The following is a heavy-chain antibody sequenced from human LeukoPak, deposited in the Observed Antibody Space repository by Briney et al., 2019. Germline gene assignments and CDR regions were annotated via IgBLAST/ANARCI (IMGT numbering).Heavy chain of an antibody. CDR1: GYTFTGYY. J-gene: IGHJ4*02. Sequence: GASVKVSCKASGYTFTGYYIHWVRQAPGHGLEWMGWINPNSGGTKYAQKFQGRVNMTRDTSISTAYMDLSRLTSEDTAVYSCARGNGFWAPLSYWGQGTLVTVSS. CDR3: ARGNGFWAPLSY. CDR2: INPNSGGT. V-gene: IGHV1-2*02. D-gene: IGHD3-10*01.